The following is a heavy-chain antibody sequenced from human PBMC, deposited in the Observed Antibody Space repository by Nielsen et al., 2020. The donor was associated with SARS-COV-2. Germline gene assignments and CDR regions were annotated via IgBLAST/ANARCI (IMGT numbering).Heavy chain of an antibody. Sequence: GGSLRLSCAASGFTFDDYAMHWVRQAPGKGLEWVSGISWNSGSIGYADSVKGRFTISRDNVKNSLYLQMNSLRAEDTALYYCAKSLYPVVGPVDYWGQGTLVTVSS. V-gene: IGHV3-9*01. CDR3: AKSLYPVVGPVDY. D-gene: IGHD2-21*01. CDR2: ISWNSGSI. CDR1: GFTFDDYA. J-gene: IGHJ4*02.